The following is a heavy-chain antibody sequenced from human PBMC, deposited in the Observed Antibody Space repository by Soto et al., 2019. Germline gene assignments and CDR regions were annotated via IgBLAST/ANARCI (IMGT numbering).Heavy chain of an antibody. V-gene: IGHV1-24*01. CDR1: GYTLTELS. CDR3: ATRGGYSYGLRTDEYYFDY. J-gene: IGHJ4*02. Sequence: ASVKVSCKVSGYTLTELSMHWVRQAPGKGLEWMGGFDPEDGETIYAQKFQGRVTMTEDTSTDTAYMELSSLRSEDTAVYYCATRGGYSYGLRTDEYYFDYWGQGTLVTVSS. D-gene: IGHD5-18*01. CDR2: FDPEDGET.